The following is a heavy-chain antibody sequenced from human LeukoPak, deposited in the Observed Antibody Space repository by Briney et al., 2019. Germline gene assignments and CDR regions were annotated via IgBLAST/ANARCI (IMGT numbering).Heavy chain of an antibody. CDR3: ARDPLWFGTKLDY. V-gene: IGHV1-8*01. J-gene: IGHJ4*02. Sequence: EASVKVSCKASGYTFTSYDINWVRQATGQELEWMGWMNPNSGNTGYAQKFQGRVTMTRNTSISTAYMELSSLRSEDTAVYYCARDPLWFGTKLDYWGQGTLVTVSS. CDR1: GYTFTSYD. CDR2: MNPNSGNT. D-gene: IGHD3-10*01.